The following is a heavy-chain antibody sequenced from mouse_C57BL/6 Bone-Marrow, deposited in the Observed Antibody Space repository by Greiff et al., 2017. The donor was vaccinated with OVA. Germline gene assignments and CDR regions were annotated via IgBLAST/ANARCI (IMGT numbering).Heavy chain of an antibody. CDR3: ARRSNYVYWYFDV. CDR2: FHPYNDDT. J-gene: IGHJ1*03. D-gene: IGHD2-5*01. Sequence: VKLQESGAELVKPGASVKMSCKASGYTFTTYPIEWMKQNHGKSLEWIGNFHPYNDDTKYNEKFKGKATLTVEKSSSTVYLELSRLTSDDSAVYYCARRSNYVYWYFDVWGTGTTVTVSS. CDR1: GYTFTTYP. V-gene: IGHV1-47*01.